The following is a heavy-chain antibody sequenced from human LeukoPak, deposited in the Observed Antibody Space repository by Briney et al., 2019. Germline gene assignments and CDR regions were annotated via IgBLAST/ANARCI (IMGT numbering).Heavy chain of an antibody. CDR2: ISGSGGST. D-gene: IGHD2-2*01. CDR3: AKDLEYQLLWPDYYYGMDV. V-gene: IGHV3-23*01. Sequence: GGSLRLSCAASGFTFSSYAMSWVRQAAGKGLEWVSAISGSGGSTYYADSVKGRSTISRDNSKNTLYLQMNSLRAEDTAVYYCAKDLEYQLLWPDYYYGMDVWGQGTMVTVSS. J-gene: IGHJ6*02. CDR1: GFTFSSYA.